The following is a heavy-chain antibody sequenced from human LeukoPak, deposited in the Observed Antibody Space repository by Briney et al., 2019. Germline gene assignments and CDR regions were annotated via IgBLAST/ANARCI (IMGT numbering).Heavy chain of an antibody. Sequence: SETLSLTCTVSGGSTSTYYWSWIRQPPGKGLEWIGYIYYSGNTIYNSSLKSRVTISVDKSKNQFSLKLSSVTAADTAVYYCARSYSSSGYYYYGMDLWGQGTTVTVSS. D-gene: IGHD6-6*01. V-gene: IGHV4-59*01. CDR1: GGSTSTYY. CDR3: ARSYSSSGYYYYGMDL. J-gene: IGHJ6*02. CDR2: IYYSGNT.